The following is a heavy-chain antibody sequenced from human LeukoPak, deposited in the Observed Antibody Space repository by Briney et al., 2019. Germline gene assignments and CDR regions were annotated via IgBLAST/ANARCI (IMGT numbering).Heavy chain of an antibody. Sequence: AGGSLRLSCAASGFTFSTYAMSWVRQAPGKGLEWVSVISGSGDSAYYADSVKGRFTISRDNSKNTLYLQMNSLRAEDTAVYYCAKDGAVTGTFRAFDYWGQGTLVTVSS. CDR2: ISGSGDSA. V-gene: IGHV3-23*01. D-gene: IGHD6-19*01. CDR3: AKDGAVTGTFRAFDY. CDR1: GFTFSTYA. J-gene: IGHJ4*02.